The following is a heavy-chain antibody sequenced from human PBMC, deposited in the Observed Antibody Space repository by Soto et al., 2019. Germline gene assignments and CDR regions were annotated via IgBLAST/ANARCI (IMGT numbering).Heavy chain of an antibody. J-gene: IGHJ4*02. D-gene: IGHD1-26*01. CDR1: GFTFSNYG. Sequence: QVQLVESGGGVVQPGRSLRLSCAASGFTFSNYGMHWVRQAPGKGLEWVAVIWYDGSNKYHADSVKRRVTISRDNSKNTLYLKMNRLRAEDTAVDYCAREVSVGVSSGGPLDYCGQGTLVTVSS. CDR3: AREVSVGVSSGGPLDY. V-gene: IGHV3-33*01. CDR2: IWYDGSNK.